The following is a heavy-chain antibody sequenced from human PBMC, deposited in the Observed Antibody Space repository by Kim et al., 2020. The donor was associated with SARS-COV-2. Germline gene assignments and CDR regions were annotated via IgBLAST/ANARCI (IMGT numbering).Heavy chain of an antibody. Sequence: ASVKVSCKASGYTFTSYGISRVRQAPGQGLEWMGWISAYNGNTNYAQKLQGRVTMTTDTSTSTAYMELRSLRSDDTAVYYCARAGGKRGIYYYYGMDVWGQGTTVTVSS. CDR2: ISAYNGNT. CDR3: ARAGGKRGIYYYYGMDV. V-gene: IGHV1-18*01. D-gene: IGHD3-16*01. J-gene: IGHJ6*02. CDR1: GYTFTSYG.